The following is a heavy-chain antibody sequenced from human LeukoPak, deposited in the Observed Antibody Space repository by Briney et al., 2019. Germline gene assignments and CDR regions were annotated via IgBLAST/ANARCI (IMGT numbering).Heavy chain of an antibody. D-gene: IGHD3-22*01. J-gene: IGHJ6*03. Sequence: SETLSLTYIVSGGSISSYYWSWIRQPPGKGLEWIGYIYTSGSTNYNPSLKSRVTISVDTSKNQFSLKLSSVTAADTAVYSCARLNYYYDSSGYGSYYMDVWGKGTTVTVSS. CDR2: IYTSGST. V-gene: IGHV4-4*09. CDR1: GGSISSYY. CDR3: ARLNYYYDSSGYGSYYMDV.